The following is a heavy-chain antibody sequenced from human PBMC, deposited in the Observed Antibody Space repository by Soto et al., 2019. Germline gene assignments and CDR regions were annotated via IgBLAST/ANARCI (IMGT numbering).Heavy chain of an antibody. CDR1: GGSISSGDYY. CDR2: IYRSGST. Sequence: SETLSLTCNVSGGSISSGDYYWIWVRHHPGKGLEWIGYIYRSGSTYYNPSLKSRITISLDTSQNQFSLKLTSVTAADTAVYFCARDRYSGYQFDSWGQGTLVTV. J-gene: IGHJ4*02. V-gene: IGHV4-31*03. D-gene: IGHD5-12*01. CDR3: ARDRYSGYQFDS.